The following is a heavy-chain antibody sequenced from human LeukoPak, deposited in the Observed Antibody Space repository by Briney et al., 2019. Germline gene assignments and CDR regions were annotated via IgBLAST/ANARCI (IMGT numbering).Heavy chain of an antibody. D-gene: IGHD3-22*01. CDR3: AREDVHYYDSSGFEGYYYGMDV. Sequence: QAGGSLRLSCAASGFTFSSYAMHWVRQAPGKGLEWVAVISYDGSNKYYADSVKGRFTISRDNSKNTLYLQMNSLRAEDTAVYYCAREDVHYYDSSGFEGYYYGMDVWGQGTTVTVSS. V-gene: IGHV3-30*04. CDR1: GFTFSSYA. J-gene: IGHJ6*02. CDR2: ISYDGSNK.